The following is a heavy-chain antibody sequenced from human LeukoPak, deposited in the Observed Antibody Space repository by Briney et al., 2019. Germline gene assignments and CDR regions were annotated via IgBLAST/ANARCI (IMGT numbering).Heavy chain of an antibody. CDR1: GFTFSSYA. D-gene: IGHD3-9*01. CDR3: AKDRRYFDWLSPFDY. V-gene: IGHV3-23*01. CDR2: ISGSGGST. Sequence: PGESLRLSCAASGFTFSSYAMSWVRQAPGKGLEWVSAISGSGGSTYYADSVKGRFTISRDNSKNTLYLQMNSLRAEDTAVYYCAKDRRYFDWLSPFDYWGQGTLVTVSS. J-gene: IGHJ4*02.